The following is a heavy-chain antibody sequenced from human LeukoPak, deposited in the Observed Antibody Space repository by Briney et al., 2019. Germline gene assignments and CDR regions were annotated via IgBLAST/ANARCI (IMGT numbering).Heavy chain of an antibody. V-gene: IGHV3-43D*03. CDR1: GFTFDDYA. Sequence: GGSLRLSCAASGFTFDDYAMHWVRQAPGKGLEWVSLISWDGGSTYYADSVKGRFTISRDNSKNSLYLQMNSLRAEDTALYYCAKDLYGSGSYYSPYYFDYWGQGTLVTVSS. CDR3: AKDLYGSGSYYSPYYFDY. D-gene: IGHD3-10*01. J-gene: IGHJ4*02. CDR2: ISWDGGST.